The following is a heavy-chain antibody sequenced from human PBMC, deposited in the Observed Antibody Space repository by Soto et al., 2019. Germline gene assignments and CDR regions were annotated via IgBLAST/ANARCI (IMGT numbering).Heavy chain of an antibody. CDR3: ARDSYYPSGNDFSYYTYAMDV. V-gene: IGHV5-10-1*01. J-gene: IGHJ6*02. CDR2: VNPTDSYS. CDR1: GYSFTNYW. D-gene: IGHD3-10*01. Sequence: PGESLKISCKGSGYSFTNYWITWVRQMPGKGLEWLGRVNPTDSYSNYSPSFQGHVTISADKSISTAYLQWSSLKASDTAMYYCARDSYYPSGNDFSYYTYAMDVWGQGTTVTVSS.